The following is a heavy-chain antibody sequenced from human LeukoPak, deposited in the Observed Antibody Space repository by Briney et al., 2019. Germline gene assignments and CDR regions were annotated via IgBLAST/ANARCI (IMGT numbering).Heavy chain of an antibody. CDR2: ISSSSSYI. CDR3: ARDLGRNPPLDY. V-gene: IGHV3-21*01. J-gene: IGHJ4*02. Sequence: GGSLRLSCAASGFTFSSYSMNWVRQAPGKGLEWVSSISSSSSYIYYADSVKGRFTISRDNAKNSLYLQMNSLRAEDTAVYYCARDLGRNPPLDYWGQGTLVTVSS. D-gene: IGHD1-14*01. CDR1: GFTFSSYS.